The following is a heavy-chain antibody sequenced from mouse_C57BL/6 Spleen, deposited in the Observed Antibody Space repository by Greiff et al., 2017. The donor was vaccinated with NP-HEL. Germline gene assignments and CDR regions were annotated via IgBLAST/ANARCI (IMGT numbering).Heavy chain of an antibody. CDR2: IDPNSGGT. Sequence: VQLQQPGAELVKPGASVKLSCKASGYTFTSYWMHWVKQRPGRGLEWIGRIDPNSGGTKYNEKLKSKATLTVDKPSSTAYMQLSSLTSEDSAVYYCALLTTVVAQGYYYAMDYWGQGTSVTVSS. CDR1: GYTFTSYW. D-gene: IGHD1-1*01. CDR3: ALLTTVVAQGYYYAMDY. J-gene: IGHJ4*01. V-gene: IGHV1-72*01.